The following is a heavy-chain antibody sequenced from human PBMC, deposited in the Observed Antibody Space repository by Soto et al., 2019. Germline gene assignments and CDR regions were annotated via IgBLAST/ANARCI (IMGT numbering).Heavy chain of an antibody. CDR3: ARDRLMATAGTARHYFGLDV. V-gene: IGHV4-31*03. D-gene: IGHD5-18*01. CDR1: GGSIRSGGYY. CDR2: IYYSGNT. J-gene: IGHJ6*02. Sequence: SETLSLTCTVSGGSIRSGGYYWSWVRQNPRRGLEWIGNIYYSGNTYYNPSLKSRLTISVDTSKNQFSLNLSSVTAADTAVYYCARDRLMATAGTARHYFGLDVWGQGTTVTVS.